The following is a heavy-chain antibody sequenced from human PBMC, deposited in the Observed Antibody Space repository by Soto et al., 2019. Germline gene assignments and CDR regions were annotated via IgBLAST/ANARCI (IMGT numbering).Heavy chain of an antibody. J-gene: IGHJ4*02. Sequence: QVHLQESGPRLVKPSETLFRTGTVSGASISHTHWAWIRQTPGKGRECIGCIYASGTTRHDSFFKGRATISVDPCYNNCSLRLNLVTAAHTAVYDCAPYKGGRAGRGRWSQGTLVTVSS. CDR1: GASISHTH. V-gene: IGHV4-59*01. CDR3: APYKGGRAGRGR. CDR2: IYASGTT. D-gene: IGHD3-10*01.